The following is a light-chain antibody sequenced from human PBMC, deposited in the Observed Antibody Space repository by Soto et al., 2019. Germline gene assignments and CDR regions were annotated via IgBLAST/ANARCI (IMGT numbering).Light chain of an antibody. CDR2: GAS. CDR3: QQFSSYPLT. Sequence: DIVLTQSPATPAVSSVTKATLSCXXSQSVSSSYLAWYQQKPGQAPRLLIYGASSRATGIPDRFSGSGSGTDFTLTISRLEPEDFAVYYCQQFSSYPLTFGGGTKVDI. V-gene: IGKV3-20*01. CDR1: QSVSSSY. J-gene: IGKJ4*01.